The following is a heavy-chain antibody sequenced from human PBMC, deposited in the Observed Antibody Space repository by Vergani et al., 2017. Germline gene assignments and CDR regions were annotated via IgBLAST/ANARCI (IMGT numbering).Heavy chain of an antibody. CDR2: IIPIFGTA. CDR1: VGTFSSYA. V-gene: IGHV1-69*01. J-gene: IGHJ6*03. CDR3: ARGGGDIVVVPAAAPHYYYYYMDV. D-gene: IGHD2-2*01. Sequence: QVQLVQSGAEVKKPGSSVKVSCKASVGTFSSYAISWVRQAPGQGLEWMGGIIPIFGTANYAQKFQGRVTITADESTSTAYMELSSLRSEDTAVYYCARGGGDIVVVPAAAPHYYYYYMDVWGKGTTVTVSS.